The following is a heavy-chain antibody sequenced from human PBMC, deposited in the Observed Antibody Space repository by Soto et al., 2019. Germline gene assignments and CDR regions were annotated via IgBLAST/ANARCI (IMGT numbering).Heavy chain of an antibody. CDR3: ARGTLVVVPGDY. D-gene: IGHD3-22*01. CDR1: GGSVSSGSYY. CDR2: IYYSGST. Sequence: SETLSLTCTVSGGSVSSGSYYWSWIRQPPGKGLEWIGYIYYSGSTNYNPSLKSRVTISVDTSKNQFSLKLSSVTAADTAVYYCARGTLVVVPGDYWGQGTLVTVSS. V-gene: IGHV4-61*01. J-gene: IGHJ4*02.